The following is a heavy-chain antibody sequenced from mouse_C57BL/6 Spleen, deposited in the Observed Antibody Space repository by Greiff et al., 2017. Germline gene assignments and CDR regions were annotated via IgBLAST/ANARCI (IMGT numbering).Heavy chain of an antibody. D-gene: IGHD4-1*01. J-gene: IGHJ2*01. CDR1: GYSITSGYY. Sequence: EVKLQESGPGLVKPSQSLSLTCSVTGYSITSGYYWNWIRQFPGNKLEWMGYISYDGSNNYNPSLKNRISITRDTSKNQFFLKLNSVTTEDTATYYGAKLGRGYLDYWGKGTTLTVSS. CDR2: ISYDGSN. V-gene: IGHV3-6*01. CDR3: AKLGRGYLDY.